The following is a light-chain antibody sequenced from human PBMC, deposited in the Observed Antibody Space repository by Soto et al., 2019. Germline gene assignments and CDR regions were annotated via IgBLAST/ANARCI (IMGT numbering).Light chain of an antibody. V-gene: IGLV2-14*01. CDR1: SSDVGGYNY. CDR3: SSYTGSSTYVV. CDR2: DVS. J-gene: IGLJ2*01. Sequence: QSALTQPASVSGSPGQSITISCTGTSSDVGGYNYVSWYQQHPGKALKLMIYDVSNRPSGVSNRFSGSKSANTASLTISGLQAEDEADYYCSSYTGSSTYVVFGGGTKVTVL.